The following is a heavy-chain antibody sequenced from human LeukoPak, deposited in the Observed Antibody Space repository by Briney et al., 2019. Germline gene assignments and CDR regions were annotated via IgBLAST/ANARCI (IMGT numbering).Heavy chain of an antibody. CDR2: ISSSGSTI. Sequence: GGSLRLSCAAPGFTFSSYEMNWVRQAPGKGLEWVSYISSSGSTIYYADSVKGRFTISRDNAKNSLYLQMNSLRAEDTAVYYCARARRDYYDSSGYSYYYGMDVWGQGTTVTVSS. V-gene: IGHV3-48*03. CDR3: ARARRDYYDSSGYSYYYGMDV. D-gene: IGHD3-22*01. J-gene: IGHJ6*02. CDR1: GFTFSSYE.